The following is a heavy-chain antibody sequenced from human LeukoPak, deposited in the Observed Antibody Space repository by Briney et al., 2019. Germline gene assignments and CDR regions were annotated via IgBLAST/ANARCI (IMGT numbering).Heavy chain of an antibody. CDR1: GGSISCYY. J-gene: IGHJ4*02. Sequence: SETLSLTCTVSGGSISCYYWRWIRQPPGKGLAWIGYIYYSGSTNYNPSLKSRVTISVDTSKNQFSLKLSSVTAADTAVYYCARGSYCTNGVCYEGYSFGYIWGQGTLVTVSS. V-gene: IGHV4-59*01. CDR3: ARGSYCTNGVCYEGYSFGYI. CDR2: IYYSGST. D-gene: IGHD2-8*01.